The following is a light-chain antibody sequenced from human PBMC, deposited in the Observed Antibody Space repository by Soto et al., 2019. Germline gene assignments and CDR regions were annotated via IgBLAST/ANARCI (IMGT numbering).Light chain of an antibody. CDR1: QYIHNY. Sequence: DIQMTQSPSTLSASVGDRVTITCRASQYIHNYLAWYQQKPGEAPKLLIYEAANLESGGPSRFSGSGTGTEFTLTISSLQPDDFATYYCQESNNYPWTFGQGTRVVI. V-gene: IGKV1-5*03. CDR3: QESNNYPWT. CDR2: EAA. J-gene: IGKJ1*01.